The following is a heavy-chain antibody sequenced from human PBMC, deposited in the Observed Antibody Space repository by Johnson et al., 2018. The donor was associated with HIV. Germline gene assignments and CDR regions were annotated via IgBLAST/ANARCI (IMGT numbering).Heavy chain of an antibody. CDR3: AKLVGDYVSNAFDI. CDR1: GFTFSSYD. CDR2: IGTAGDT. D-gene: IGHD4-17*01. J-gene: IGHJ3*02. Sequence: MLLVESGGGLVQPGGSLRLSCAASGFTFSSYDMHWVRQATGKGLEWVSAIGTAGDTYYPGSVKGRFTISRENAKNSLYLQMNSLRAEDTAVYYCAKLVGDYVSNAFDIWGQGTMVTVSS. V-gene: IGHV3-13*01.